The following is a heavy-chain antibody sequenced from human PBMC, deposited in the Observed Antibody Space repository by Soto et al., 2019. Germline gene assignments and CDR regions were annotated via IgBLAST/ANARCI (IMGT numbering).Heavy chain of an antibody. V-gene: IGHV1-2*04. Sequence: ASVKVSCKASGYTFTGYYMHWVRQAPGQGLEWMGWINPNSGGTNYAQKFQGWVTMTRDTSISTAYMELSRLRSDDTAVYYCARDLRYYYGSGSYYNANYYYYYGMDVWGRGTLVTVSS. CDR3: ARDLRYYYGSGSYYNANYYYYYGMDV. CDR2: INPNSGGT. CDR1: GYTFTGYY. D-gene: IGHD3-10*01. J-gene: IGHJ6*02.